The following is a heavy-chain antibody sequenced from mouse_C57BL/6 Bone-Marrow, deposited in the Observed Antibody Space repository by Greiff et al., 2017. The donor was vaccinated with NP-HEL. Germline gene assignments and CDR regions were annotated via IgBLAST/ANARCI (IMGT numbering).Heavy chain of an antibody. CDR3: ARKTTVVATDY. Sequence: QVQLQQPGAELVMPGASVKLSCKASGYTFTSYWMHWVKQRPGQGLEWIGEIDPSDSYTNYNQKFKGKSKLTVDKSSSTAYMQLSSLTSEDSAVYYCARKTTVVATDYWGQGTTLTVSS. V-gene: IGHV1-69*01. CDR2: IDPSDSYT. CDR1: GYTFTSYW. D-gene: IGHD1-1*01. J-gene: IGHJ2*01.